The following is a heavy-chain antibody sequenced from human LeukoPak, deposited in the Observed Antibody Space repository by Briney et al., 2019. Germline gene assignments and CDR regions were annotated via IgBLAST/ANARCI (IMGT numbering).Heavy chain of an antibody. CDR2: INHDGSVK. CDR1: GFTFSDRY. Sequence: GGSLRLSCAVSGFTFSDRYMDWVRQAPGKGLQWVANINHDGSVKNYVGSVKGRFAISRDNAQNSFYLQMNSLETDDTAVYYCAKDSYSKGDYWGQGTLVTVSS. CDR3: AKDSYSKGDY. V-gene: IGHV3-7*01. D-gene: IGHD4-4*01. J-gene: IGHJ4*02.